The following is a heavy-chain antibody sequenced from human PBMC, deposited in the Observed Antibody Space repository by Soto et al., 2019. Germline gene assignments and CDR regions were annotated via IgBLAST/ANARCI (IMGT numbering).Heavy chain of an antibody. V-gene: IGHV5-51*01. Sequence: GESLKISCKGSGYXVTSYWSGWVRQMPXKGLEWMGIIYPGDSDTRYSPSFQGQVTISADKSISTAYLQWSSLKASDTAMYYCATDSSGWYRVNAFDIWGQGTMVTVSS. J-gene: IGHJ3*02. CDR1: GYXVTSYW. D-gene: IGHD6-19*01. CDR3: ATDSSGWYRVNAFDI. CDR2: IYPGDSDT.